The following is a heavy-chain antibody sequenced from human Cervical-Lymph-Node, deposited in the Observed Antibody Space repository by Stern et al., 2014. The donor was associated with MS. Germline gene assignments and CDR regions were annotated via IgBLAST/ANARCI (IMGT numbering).Heavy chain of an antibody. CDR2: MNPNSGHT. D-gene: IGHD5-12*01. CDR3: ARGMDIVATEIDY. J-gene: IGHJ4*02. CDR1: GYTFTSYD. Sequence: VQLVESGAEVKKPGASVKVSCKASGYTFTSYDINWVRQATGQGLEWMGWMNPNSGHTGSAQKFQGRVTMTRNTSIGTAYMELSSLRSEDTAVYYCARGMDIVATEIDYWGQGTLVTVSS. V-gene: IGHV1-8*01.